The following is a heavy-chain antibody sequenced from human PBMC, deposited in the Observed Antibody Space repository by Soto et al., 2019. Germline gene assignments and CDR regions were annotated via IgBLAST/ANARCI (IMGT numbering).Heavy chain of an antibody. Sequence: EVQLLESGGGLVQPGGSLRLSCAASGFTFSSYAMSWVRQAPGKGLEWVSTISGSGGSTYYADSVKGRFTISRDNSKNTLYLQMKSLRAEDTAVYYCAGGTHYEILTGQKYYYYGMDVWGQGTTVTVSS. V-gene: IGHV3-23*01. CDR2: ISGSGGST. CDR1: GFTFSSYA. D-gene: IGHD3-9*01. CDR3: AGGTHYEILTGQKYYYYGMDV. J-gene: IGHJ6*02.